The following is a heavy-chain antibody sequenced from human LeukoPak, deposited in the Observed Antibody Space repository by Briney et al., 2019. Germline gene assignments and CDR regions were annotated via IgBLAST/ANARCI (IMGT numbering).Heavy chain of an antibody. CDR3: AREPYVSGSKVAFDI. CDR1: GYTFTGYY. CDR2: INPNSGGT. V-gene: IGHV1-2*02. J-gene: IGHJ3*02. Sequence: ASVKVSCKASGYTFTGYYMHWVRQAPGQGLEWMGWINPNSGGTNYAQKFQGRVTMTRDTSISTAYMELSRLRSDDTALYYCAREPYVSGSKVAFDIWGQGTMVTVSS. D-gene: IGHD3-10*01.